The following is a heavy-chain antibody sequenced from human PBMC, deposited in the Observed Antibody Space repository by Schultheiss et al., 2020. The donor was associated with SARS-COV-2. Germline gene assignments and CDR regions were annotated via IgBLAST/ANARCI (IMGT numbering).Heavy chain of an antibody. D-gene: IGHD4-17*01. CDR2: ISAYNDNT. V-gene: IGHV1-18*01. CDR3: ARVGVTTLYYYGMDV. J-gene: IGHJ6*02. Sequence: ASVKVSCKAYGYTFTSYGISWVRQAPGPGLEWMGWISAYNDNTNYAHKLQGRVTMTKDTSTSTAYMELRSLRADDTAVYYCARVGVTTLYYYGMDVWGQGTTVTVSS. CDR1: GYTFTSYG.